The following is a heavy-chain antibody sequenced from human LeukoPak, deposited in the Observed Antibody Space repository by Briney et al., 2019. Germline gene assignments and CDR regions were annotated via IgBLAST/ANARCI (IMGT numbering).Heavy chain of an antibody. Sequence: APVKVSCKTSGYRFTGYYMHWVRQAPGQGLEWMGWINPKSGDPIYVQKFQGRVTLTRDTSIDTVYLELSSLKSDDTAVYYCARDPGHDTSNYGGLDFWGQGTLVTVSS. V-gene: IGHV1-2*02. D-gene: IGHD4-11*01. J-gene: IGHJ4*02. CDR2: INPKSGDP. CDR3: ARDPGHDTSNYGGLDF. CDR1: GYRFTGYY.